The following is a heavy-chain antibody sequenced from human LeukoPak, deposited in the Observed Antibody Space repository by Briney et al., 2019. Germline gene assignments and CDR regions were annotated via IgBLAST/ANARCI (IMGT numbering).Heavy chain of an antibody. V-gene: IGHV4-59*08. CDR1: GGSVRSYS. D-gene: IGHD5-24*01. CDR3: ARHGGESLVATILHAFDI. CDR2: VHNSGTT. J-gene: IGHJ3*02. Sequence: SETLSLTCSVSGGSVRSYSWSRIRQPPGKGLEWIGYVHNSGTTNYKPSLKSRVIISVETTKNQFSLKLSSVTAADTAVYYCARHGGESLVATILHAFDIWGQGTMVTVSS.